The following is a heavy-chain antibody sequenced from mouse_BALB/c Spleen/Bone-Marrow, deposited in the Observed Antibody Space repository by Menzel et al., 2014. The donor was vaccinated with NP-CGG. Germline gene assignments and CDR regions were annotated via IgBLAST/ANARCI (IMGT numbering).Heavy chain of an antibody. Sequence: DLVKPGASVKLSCKASGYTFTSYWINWITQRPGQDLEWIGRIATGSCSTYYDEMFKGKAALTVDTSSSTAYIQLSSLSSEDSAVYFCARSYYGRAMDYWGQGTSVTGSS. CDR3: ARSYYGRAMDY. J-gene: IGHJ4*01. CDR1: GYTFTSYW. D-gene: IGHD1-1*01. CDR2: IATGSCST. V-gene: IGHV1S41*01.